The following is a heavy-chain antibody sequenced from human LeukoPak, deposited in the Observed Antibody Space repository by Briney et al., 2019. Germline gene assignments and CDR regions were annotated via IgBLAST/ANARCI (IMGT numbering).Heavy chain of an antibody. Sequence: PSQTLSLTCTVSGGSISSGHDYWSWIRQPAGKGLEWIGRIYSTGNTNYNPSLKSRVTISVDTSKNQFSLKLSSVTAADTAVYYCARTTEAHSWRTRYYDYYMDVWGKGTTVTVSS. CDR2: IYSTGNT. D-gene: IGHD6-13*01. CDR3: ARTTEAHSWRTRYYDYYMDV. V-gene: IGHV4-61*02. CDR1: GGSISSGHDY. J-gene: IGHJ6*03.